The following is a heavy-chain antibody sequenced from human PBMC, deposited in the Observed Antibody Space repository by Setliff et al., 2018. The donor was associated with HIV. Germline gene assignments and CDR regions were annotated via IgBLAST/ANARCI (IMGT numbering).Heavy chain of an antibody. V-gene: IGHV7-4-1*02. D-gene: IGHD3-22*01. J-gene: IGHJ3*02. Sequence: ASVKVSCKASGYTLNNYAMNWVRQAPGQGFEWLGWINTKTGYPTYAQDFTGRLVFSLDTSVNTAFVQISSLKAEDTAVYYCARHSITLVVGVPERDDAFDIWGQGTMVTVSS. CDR2: INTKTGYP. CDR3: ARHSITLVVGVPERDDAFDI. CDR1: GYTLNNYA.